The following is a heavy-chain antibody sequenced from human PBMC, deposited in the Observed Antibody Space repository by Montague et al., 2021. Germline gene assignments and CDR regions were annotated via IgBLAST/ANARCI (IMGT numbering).Heavy chain of an antibody. J-gene: IGHJ3*02. CDR1: GGSISAYY. CDR2: IYYIGST. Sequence: SETLSLICTVSGGSISAYYWSWIQQPPGKGLEWIGYIYYIGSTNYNPSLKSRVTVSVDTSKNQFSLKLSSVTAADTAVYYCARHGVSSWYRELDGFDIWGQGTMVIVSS. D-gene: IGHD6-13*01. CDR3: ARHGVSSWYRELDGFDI. V-gene: IGHV4-59*08.